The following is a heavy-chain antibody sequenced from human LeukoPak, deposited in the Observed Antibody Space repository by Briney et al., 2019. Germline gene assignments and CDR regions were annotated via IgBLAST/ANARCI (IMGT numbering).Heavy chain of an antibody. V-gene: IGHV3-53*01. CDR3: ARGRFGEFHFDY. Sequence: GSLRLSCAASGFNVSTNYMSWVRQPPGRGLEWVSVVYIGGSTYYADSVKGRFTISRDDSKNTLSLQMNSLRVEDTAVYYCARGRFGEFHFDYWGQGTLVTVSS. D-gene: IGHD3-10*01. J-gene: IGHJ4*02. CDR1: GFNVSTNY. CDR2: VYIGGST.